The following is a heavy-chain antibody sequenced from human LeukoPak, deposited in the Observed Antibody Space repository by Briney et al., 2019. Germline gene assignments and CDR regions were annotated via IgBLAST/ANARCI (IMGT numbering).Heavy chain of an antibody. CDR1: GGSLSSSSYY. CDR3: VRDRGYAYGPFDY. J-gene: IGHJ4*02. V-gene: IGHV4-39*07. Sequence: SETLSLTCTVSGGSLSSSSYYWGWIRQPPGKGLEWIGSIYYSGSTYYNSSLKSRVTISVATSKNQFSLKLSSVTAADTAVYYCVRDRGYAYGPFDYWGQGTLVTVSS. CDR2: IYYSGST. D-gene: IGHD5-12*01.